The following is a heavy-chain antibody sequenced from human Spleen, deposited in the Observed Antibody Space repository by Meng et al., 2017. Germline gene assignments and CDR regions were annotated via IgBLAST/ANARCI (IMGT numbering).Heavy chain of an antibody. CDR1: GGSLSGAY. Sequence: QVQLHQWGPGLLNLSETLSPPCAVNGGSLSGAYWNWVRQPPGKGLEWLGEIIHDGSPSYSPSLKSRVTISIDTSKNQLSLMLSSVTAADTAVYYCARRPTGIDYWGQGTLVTVSS. CDR3: ARRPTGIDY. V-gene: IGHV4-34*12. J-gene: IGHJ4*02. CDR2: IIHDGSP. D-gene: IGHD2-8*02.